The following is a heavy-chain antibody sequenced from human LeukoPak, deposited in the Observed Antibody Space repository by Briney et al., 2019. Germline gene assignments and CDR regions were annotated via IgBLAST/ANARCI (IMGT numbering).Heavy chain of an antibody. V-gene: IGHV1-46*01. CDR3: AREQLERQGSLDY. D-gene: IGHD1-1*01. CDR1: GYTFTNYF. Sequence: ASVKVSCKASGYTFTNYFIHWVRQAPGQGLEWMGIIDPSAGGTSYAQKFQGRVTMTRDTSTSTVYMQLSSLRSEDTAVYYCAREQLERQGSLDYWGQGTLVTVSS. CDR2: IDPSAGGT. J-gene: IGHJ4*02.